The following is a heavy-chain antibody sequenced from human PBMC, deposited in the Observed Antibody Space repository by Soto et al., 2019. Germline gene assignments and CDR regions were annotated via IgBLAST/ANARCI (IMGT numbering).Heavy chain of an antibody. CDR3: AIDPLWYDCDWYPPPGFDP. J-gene: IGHJ5*02. CDR2: ITAYGDST. V-gene: IGHV3-23*01. D-gene: IGHD2-21*02. CDR1: GFTFSNYA. Sequence: EVQLLESGGGFVQPGGSLRLSCAASGFTFSNYAMSWVRQAPGKGLEWVSAITAYGDSTHYADSVKGRFTISRDSPKNTLYLQMDSLMAEDTAVYYCAIDPLWYDCDWYPPPGFDPWGQGTLVTVSS.